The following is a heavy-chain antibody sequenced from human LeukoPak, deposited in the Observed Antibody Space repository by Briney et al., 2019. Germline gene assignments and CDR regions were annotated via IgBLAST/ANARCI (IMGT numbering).Heavy chain of an antibody. CDR2: IYYSGST. V-gene: IGHV4-39*01. J-gene: IGHJ5*02. Sequence: WVRQALGKGLEWIGSIYYSGSTYYNPSLKSLVTISVDTSKNQFSLKLSSVTAADTAVYYCARTLGYRKNWFDPWGQGTLVTVSS. CDR3: ARTLGYRKNWFDP. D-gene: IGHD1-14*01.